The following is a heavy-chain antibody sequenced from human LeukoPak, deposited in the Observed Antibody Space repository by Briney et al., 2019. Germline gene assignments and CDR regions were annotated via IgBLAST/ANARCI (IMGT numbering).Heavy chain of an antibody. D-gene: IGHD3-22*01. V-gene: IGHV4-31*03. CDR1: GGSISSGGYY. CDR3: ARGPSYYYDSSGYPYYYYYGMDV. J-gene: IGHJ6*02. CDR2: IYYSGST. Sequence: SQTLSLTCTVSGGSISSGGYYWNWIRQHPGKGLEWIGYIYYSGSTYYNPSLKSRVTISVDTSKNQFSLKLSSVTAADTAVYYCARGPSYYYDSSGYPYYYYYGMDVWGQGTTVTVSS.